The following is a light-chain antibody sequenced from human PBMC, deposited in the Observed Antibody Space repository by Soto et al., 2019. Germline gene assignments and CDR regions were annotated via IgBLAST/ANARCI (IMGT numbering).Light chain of an antibody. CDR3: QHYGSSPTWT. V-gene: IGKV3-20*01. CDR1: QTVSSTY. CDR2: GAS. J-gene: IGKJ1*01. Sequence: EIVLTQSPGTLSLSPGERATLSCRASQTVSSTYLAWYQHKPGQAPRLVVYGASSRATGIPERFSGIGSGREFTLTISRLEPEDFAVYYCQHYGSSPTWTFGQGTKVEIK.